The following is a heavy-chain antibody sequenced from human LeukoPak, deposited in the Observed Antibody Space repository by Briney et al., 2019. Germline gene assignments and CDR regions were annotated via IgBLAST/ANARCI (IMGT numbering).Heavy chain of an antibody. D-gene: IGHD6-19*01. CDR3: ARGGRIAVAGRLDY. Sequence: SETLSLTCAVYGVSFSGYYWSWIRQPPGKGLEWIGEINRSGSTNYNPSLKSRVTISVDTSKNQFSLKLSSVTAADTAVYYCARGGRIAVAGRLDYWGQGTLVTVSS. V-gene: IGHV4-34*01. CDR1: GVSFSGYY. CDR2: INRSGST. J-gene: IGHJ4*02.